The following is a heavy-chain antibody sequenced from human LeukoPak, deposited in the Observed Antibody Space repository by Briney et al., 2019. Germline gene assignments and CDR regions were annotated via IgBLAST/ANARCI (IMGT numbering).Heavy chain of an antibody. Sequence: PGGSLRLSCAASGFTFSSYAMSWVRQAPGKGLEWVSAISGSGGSTYYADSVKGRFTISRDNSKNTLYLQMNSLRAEDTAVYYCAKGHYDILTGYYTYWGQGTLVTVSS. CDR2: ISGSGGST. V-gene: IGHV3-23*01. D-gene: IGHD3-9*01. CDR3: AKGHYDILTGYYTY. CDR1: GFTFSSYA. J-gene: IGHJ4*02.